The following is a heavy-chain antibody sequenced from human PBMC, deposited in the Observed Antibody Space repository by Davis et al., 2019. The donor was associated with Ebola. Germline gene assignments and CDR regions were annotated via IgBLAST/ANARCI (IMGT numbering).Heavy chain of an antibody. CDR3: ARMGKSYCGSLWDY. J-gene: IGHJ4*02. Sequence: GESLKISCTGSGYSFTSYWIAWVRQMPGKGLEWMGIIYPGDSDTRYSPSFRRQVTISADKSFSTAYLQWSGLKASDTAMYYCARMGKSYCGSLWDYWGQGTLVTVSS. CDR1: GYSFTSYW. V-gene: IGHV5-51*01. CDR2: IYPGDSDT. D-gene: IGHD2-21*01.